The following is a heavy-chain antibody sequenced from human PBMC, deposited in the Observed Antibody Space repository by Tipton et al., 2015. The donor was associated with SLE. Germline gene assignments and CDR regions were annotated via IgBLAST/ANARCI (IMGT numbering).Heavy chain of an antibody. CDR2: ISWNGVNI. J-gene: IGHJ6*03. Sequence: SLRLSCAASGFTFDDYAMHWVRQAPGKGLEWVSGISWNGVNIGYADSVKGRFTISRDNAKNSLYLQMNSLRPEDTAFYYCARSYYYYYMDVWGKGTTVIVSS. CDR1: GFTFDDYA. V-gene: IGHV3-9*01. CDR3: ARSYYYYYMDV.